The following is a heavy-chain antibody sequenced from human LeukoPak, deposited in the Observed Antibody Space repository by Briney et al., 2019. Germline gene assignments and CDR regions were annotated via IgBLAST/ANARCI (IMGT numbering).Heavy chain of an antibody. CDR2: FYYGGST. CDR3: ARRTTIVVVPAAKGFYAFDI. Sequence: SETLSLTSTVSDGSITSSTYYWGWIRQPPGKGLEWIGSFYYGGSTYYNPSLKSRVTISVDTSKNQFSLKLSSVTAADTAVYYCARRTTIVVVPAAKGFYAFDIWGQGTMVTVSS. J-gene: IGHJ3*02. V-gene: IGHV4-39*01. D-gene: IGHD2-2*01. CDR1: DGSITSSTYY.